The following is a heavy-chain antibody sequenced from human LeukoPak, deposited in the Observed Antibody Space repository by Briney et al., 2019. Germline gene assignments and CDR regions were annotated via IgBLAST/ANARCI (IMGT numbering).Heavy chain of an antibody. CDR1: GYPFTTYE. J-gene: IGHJ5*02. V-gene: IGHV1-8*01. CDR2: VHPDAGYA. CDR3: ARGLRNDP. D-gene: IGHD1-14*01. Sequence: GASVKVFCKTSGYPFTTYEINWVRHAAGQGLEWMRWVHPDAGYADYAQKFQGRVTMTSDTSIRTAYMELSSLRSDDTAVYFCARGLRNDPWGQGTLVTVSS.